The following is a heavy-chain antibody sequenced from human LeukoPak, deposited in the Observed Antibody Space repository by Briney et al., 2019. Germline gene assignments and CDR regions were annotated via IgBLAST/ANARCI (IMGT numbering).Heavy chain of an antibody. CDR3: ARDPKWGTSRGGHV. D-gene: IGHD7-27*01. CDR1: GFTFSSYS. CDR2: ISSSSSYI. Sequence: GGSLRLSCAASGFTFSSYSMNWVRQAPGKGLEWVSSISSSSSYIYYADSVKGRFTISRDNAKNSLYLQMNSLRAEDTAVYYCARDPKWGTSRGGHVWGQGTLVTVSS. V-gene: IGHV3-21*01. J-gene: IGHJ4*02.